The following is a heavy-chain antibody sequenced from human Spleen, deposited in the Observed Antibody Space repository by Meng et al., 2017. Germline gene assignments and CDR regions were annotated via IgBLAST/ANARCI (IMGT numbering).Heavy chain of an antibody. D-gene: IGHD2-2*01. Sequence: SVKVSCKASGVTFSSYAISWVRQAPGQGLEWMGGIIPIFGTANYAQKFQGRVTITADESTSTAYMELSSLRSEDTAVYYCARGAIVVVPAAAYYGMDVWGQGTTVTVSS. CDR3: ARGAIVVVPAAAYYGMDV. J-gene: IGHJ6*02. CDR2: IIPIFGTA. CDR1: GVTFSSYA. V-gene: IGHV1-69*13.